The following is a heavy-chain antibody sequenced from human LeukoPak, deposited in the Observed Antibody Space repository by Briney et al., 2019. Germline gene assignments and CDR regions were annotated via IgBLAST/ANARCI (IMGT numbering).Heavy chain of an antibody. CDR3: ARWYYDSSGYRYFDY. CDR1: GGSFSGYY. D-gene: IGHD3-22*01. V-gene: IGHV4-34*01. Sequence: KASETLSLTCAVYGGSFSGYYWSWIRQPPGKGLEWIGEINHSGSTNYNPSLKSRVTISVDTSKNQFSLKLSSVTAADTAVYYCARWYYDSSGYRYFDYWGQGTLVIVSS. J-gene: IGHJ4*02. CDR2: INHSGST.